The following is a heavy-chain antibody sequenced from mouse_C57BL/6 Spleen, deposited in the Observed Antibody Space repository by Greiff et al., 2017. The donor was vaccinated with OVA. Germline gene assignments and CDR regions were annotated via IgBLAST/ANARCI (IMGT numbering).Heavy chain of an antibody. CDR1: GYTFTSYW. Sequence: QVQLQQSGAELVMPGASVKLSCKASGYTFTSYWMHWVKQRPGQGLEWIGEIDPSDSYTNYNQKFKGKSTLTVDKSSSTAYMQLSSLTYEDSAVYYCARSGGYYFDYWGQGTTLTVSS. CDR3: ARSGGYYFDY. V-gene: IGHV1-69*01. CDR2: IDPSDSYT. J-gene: IGHJ2*01.